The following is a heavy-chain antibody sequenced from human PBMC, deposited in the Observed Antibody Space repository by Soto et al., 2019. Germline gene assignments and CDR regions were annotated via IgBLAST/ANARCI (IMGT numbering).Heavy chain of an antibody. V-gene: IGHV4-59*01. Sequence: QVQLQESGPGLVKPSETLSLTCTVSGGSISSYYWSWIRQPPGKGLEWIGYIYYSGSTNYNPSLKSRVTLSVDTSKNQFSLKLSSVNAAETAVYYCASDAHDHGMDVWGQGTTVTVSS. CDR2: IYYSGST. J-gene: IGHJ6*02. CDR1: GGSISSYY. CDR3: ASDAHDHGMDV. D-gene: IGHD3-16*01.